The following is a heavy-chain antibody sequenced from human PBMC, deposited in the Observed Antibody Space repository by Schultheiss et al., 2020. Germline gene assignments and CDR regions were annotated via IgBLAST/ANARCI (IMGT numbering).Heavy chain of an antibody. D-gene: IGHD2-2*01. V-gene: IGHV3-33*01. J-gene: IGHJ6*04. CDR3: ARDGRCSSTSCYDRYYYYGMDV. CDR1: GFTFSSYG. Sequence: GWSLRLSCAASGFTFSSYGMHWVRQAPGKGLEWVAVIWYDGSNKYYADSVKGRFTISRDNSKNTLYLQMNSLRAEDTAVYYCARDGRCSSTSCYDRYYYYGMDVWGKGTTVTVSS. CDR2: IWYDGSNK.